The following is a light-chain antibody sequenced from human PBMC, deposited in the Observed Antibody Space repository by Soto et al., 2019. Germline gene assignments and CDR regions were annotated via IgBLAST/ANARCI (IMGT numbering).Light chain of an antibody. CDR2: NNN. V-gene: IGLV1-44*01. Sequence: QSVVTQPPSASGTPGQRVTISCSGSSSNIGSNIVNWYQQLPGAAPKLLIYNNNQRPSGVPDRFSGSKSGTSASLAISGLQSEDEADYYCAAWDASLNGVLFGGGTKRTVL. J-gene: IGLJ3*02. CDR1: SSNIGSNI. CDR3: AAWDASLNGVL.